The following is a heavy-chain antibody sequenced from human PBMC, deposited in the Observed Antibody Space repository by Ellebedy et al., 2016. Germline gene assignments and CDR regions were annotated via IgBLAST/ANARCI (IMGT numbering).Heavy chain of an antibody. CDR2: ISTYNGNT. V-gene: IGHV1-18*01. J-gene: IGHJ4*02. CDR1: GYTFTSYG. D-gene: IGHD3-16*01. CDR3: ARARQGEFDY. Sequence: ASVKVSXXASGYTFTSYGITWVRQAPGQGLEWMGWISTYNGNTNYVQKLQGRVTMTTDTSTSTVYMELSTLRSDDTAVYYCARARQGEFDYWGQGTLVTVSS.